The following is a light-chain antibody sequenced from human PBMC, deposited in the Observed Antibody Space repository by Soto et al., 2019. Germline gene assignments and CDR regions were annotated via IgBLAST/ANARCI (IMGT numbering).Light chain of an antibody. CDR1: QSVSSSY. V-gene: IGKV3-20*01. Sequence: EIVLTQSPGTLSLSPGERATLSCRASQSVSSSYLAWYQQKPGQAPRLLIYGASSRVTSIPERFSGSGSGTDFTLTISRLQPEDFAVYYCQQYGSTPLFTFGPGTKVDI. CDR3: QQYGSTPLFT. J-gene: IGKJ3*01. CDR2: GAS.